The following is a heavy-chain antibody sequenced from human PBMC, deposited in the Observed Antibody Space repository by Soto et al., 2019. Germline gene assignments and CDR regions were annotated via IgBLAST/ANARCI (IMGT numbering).Heavy chain of an antibody. Sequence: QVQLVQSGAEVKKPGASVKVSCKASGYTFTSYGISWVRQAPGQGLEWMGWISAYNGNTNYAQKLQGRVTMTTDTSQSKAYMELRSLRSDDTAVYYCARDVTPYSSGWYDVRLFVYWGQGTLVTVSS. J-gene: IGHJ4*02. CDR3: ARDVTPYSSGWYDVRLFVY. D-gene: IGHD6-19*01. V-gene: IGHV1-18*01. CDR1: GYTFTSYG. CDR2: ISAYNGNT.